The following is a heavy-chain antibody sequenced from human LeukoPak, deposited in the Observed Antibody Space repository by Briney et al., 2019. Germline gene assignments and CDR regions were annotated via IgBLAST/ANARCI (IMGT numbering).Heavy chain of an antibody. CDR2: ISSSSTI. V-gene: IGHV3-48*01. CDR3: ARDSHYYPFDY. D-gene: IGHD1-26*01. CDR1: GFTFSSYS. J-gene: IGHJ4*02. Sequence: PGGSLRLSCAASGFTFSSYSMNWVRQAPGKGLEWVSYISSSSTIYYADSVKGRFTISRDNAKNSLYLQMNSLRAEDTAVYYCARDSHYYPFDYWGQGTLVTVSS.